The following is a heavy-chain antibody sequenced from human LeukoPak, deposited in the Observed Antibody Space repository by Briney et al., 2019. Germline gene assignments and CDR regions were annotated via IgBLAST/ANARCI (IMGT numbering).Heavy chain of an antibody. V-gene: IGHV4-4*07. J-gene: IGHJ4*02. CDR2: IYISGSP. CDR1: GGSISSHD. Sequence: PSETLSLTCTVSGGSISSHDWTWIRQPAGKGLEWIGRIYISGSPNYNPSLKSRVTMSVDTSKNQFSLKLRSVTAADTAIYYCARKQYSTSSLDYWGRGTLVTVSS. CDR3: ARKQYSTSSLDY. D-gene: IGHD6-6*01.